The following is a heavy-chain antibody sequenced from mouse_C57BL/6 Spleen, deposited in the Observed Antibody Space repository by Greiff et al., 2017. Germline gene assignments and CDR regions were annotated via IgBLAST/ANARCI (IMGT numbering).Heavy chain of an antibody. CDR2: IYPGNSDT. CDR1: GYTFTSYW. CDR3: TDELRGHAMDY. V-gene: IGHV1-5*01. Sequence: VQLQQSGTVLARPGASVKMSCKTSGYTFTSYWMHWVKQRPGQGLEWIGAIYPGNSDTSYNKKLKGKAKLTAVTSASTSYMELSSLTNEDSAVYYCTDELRGHAMDYWGQGTSATVSS. D-gene: IGHD1-1*01. J-gene: IGHJ4*01.